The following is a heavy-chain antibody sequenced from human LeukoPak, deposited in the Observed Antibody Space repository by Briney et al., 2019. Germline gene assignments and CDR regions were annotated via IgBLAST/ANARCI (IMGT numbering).Heavy chain of an antibody. V-gene: IGHV5-51*01. J-gene: IGHJ3*02. CDR2: IYPGDSDT. CDR3: ARPEEHGDYVHDAFDI. Sequence: GESLNISCKGSGYRFSNYWIGWVRQMPGKGLEWMGIIYPGDSDTRYSPSFQGQVTISADKSISTAYLQWSSLTASDTAMYYCARPEEHGDYVHDAFDIWGQGTMVTVSS. CDR1: GYRFSNYW. D-gene: IGHD4-17*01.